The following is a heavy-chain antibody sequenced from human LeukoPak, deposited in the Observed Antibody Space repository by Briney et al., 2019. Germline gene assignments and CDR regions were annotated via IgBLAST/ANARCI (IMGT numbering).Heavy chain of an antibody. J-gene: IGHJ4*02. CDR1: GYTFTGYY. D-gene: IGHD1-1*01. Sequence: GASVKVSCKASGYTFTGYYMHWVRQAPGQGLEWMGWINPNSGGTNYAQKFQGRVTMTRDTPISTAYMELSRLRSDDTAVYYCARDRVDWNDVGYFDYWGQGTLVTVSS. CDR3: ARDRVDWNDVGYFDY. V-gene: IGHV1-2*02. CDR2: INPNSGGT.